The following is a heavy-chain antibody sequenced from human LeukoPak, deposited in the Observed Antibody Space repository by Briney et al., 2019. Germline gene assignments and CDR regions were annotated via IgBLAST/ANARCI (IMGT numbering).Heavy chain of an antibody. CDR3: ARQGRSYYYYYYMDV. CDR1: GYSFTSYW. J-gene: IGHJ6*03. Sequence: KPGESLKIPCKGSGYSFTSYWIGWVRQMPGKGLEWMGIIYPGDSDTRYSPSFQGQVTISADKSISTAYLQWSSLKASDTAMYYCARQGRSYYYYYYMDVWGKGTTVTVPS. V-gene: IGHV5-51*01. D-gene: IGHD3-16*02. CDR2: IYPGDSDT.